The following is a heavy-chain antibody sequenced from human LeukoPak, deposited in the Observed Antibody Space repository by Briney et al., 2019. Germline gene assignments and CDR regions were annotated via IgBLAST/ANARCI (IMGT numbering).Heavy chain of an antibody. V-gene: IGHV4-59*11. CDR2: IYYSGST. CDR3: ARVGYSSSTNLYYYYYYMAV. D-gene: IGHD6-6*01. J-gene: IGHJ6*03. CDR1: GGSISSHY. Sequence: SETLSLTCTVSGGSISSHYWSWIRQPPGKGLEWIGSIYYSGSTNYNPSLKSRVTISVDTSKNQFSLKLSSVTAADTAVYYCARVGYSSSTNLYYYYYYMAVWGKGTTVTVSS.